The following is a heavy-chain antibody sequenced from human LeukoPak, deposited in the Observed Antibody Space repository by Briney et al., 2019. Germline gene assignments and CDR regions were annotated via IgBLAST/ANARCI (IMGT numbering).Heavy chain of an antibody. CDR1: GFTFSTYV. V-gene: IGHV3-64*04. CDR3: AKDLRYCSTTRCYKEWFDP. Sequence: GGSLRLSCSVSGFTFSTYVMHWVRQAPGKGLEYVSAISSNGDNTYYADSVKGRFTISRDNSKSTLFLQMNSLRAEDTAIYYCAKDLRYCSTTRCYKEWFDPWGQGTLVTVSS. J-gene: IGHJ5*02. CDR2: ISSNGDNT. D-gene: IGHD2-2*02.